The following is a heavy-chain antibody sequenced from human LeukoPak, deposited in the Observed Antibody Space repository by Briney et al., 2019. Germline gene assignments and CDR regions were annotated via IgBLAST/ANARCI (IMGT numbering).Heavy chain of an antibody. D-gene: IGHD5-24*01. V-gene: IGHV3-48*02. CDR1: GFPFSSRW. J-gene: IGHJ4*02. Sequence: GGSLRLSCAASGFPFSSRWMSWVRQAPGKGLEWVSYISSSSGTIYYADSVKGRFTISRDNAKNSLYLQMNSLRDEDTAVYYCARAAYNAADYWGQGTLVTVSS. CDR3: ARAAYNAADY. CDR2: ISSSSGTI.